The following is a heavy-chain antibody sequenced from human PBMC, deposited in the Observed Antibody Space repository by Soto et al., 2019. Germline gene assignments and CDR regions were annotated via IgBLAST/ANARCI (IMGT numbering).Heavy chain of an antibody. J-gene: IGHJ4*02. CDR2: ISPDGSKQ. CDR3: AKDGVGGAGQLWLVRFPDY. Sequence: QVQLVDSGGGVVQPGGSLRLSCAAAGFTFTTYGMHWVRQAPGKGRGWVAVISPDGSKQYYTESVKGRFTISRDNSKKTLYLQMNSLRAEDTAIYYCAKDGVGGAGQLWLVRFPDYWGQGTQVTVSS. CDR1: GFTFTTYG. V-gene: IGHV3-30*18. D-gene: IGHD1-1*01.